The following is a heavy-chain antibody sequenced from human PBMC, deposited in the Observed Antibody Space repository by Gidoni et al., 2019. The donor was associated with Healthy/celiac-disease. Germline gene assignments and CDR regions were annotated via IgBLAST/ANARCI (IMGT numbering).Heavy chain of an antibody. CDR2: ISSSSSYI. D-gene: IGHD4-17*01. Sequence: EVQLVESGGGLVKPGGSLRLSCAASGLTFSSYSMNWVRQAPGKGLEWVSSISSSSSYIYYADSVKGRFTISRDNAKNSLYLQMNSLRAEDTAVYYCAREDGDYIYYYYYGMDVWGQGTTVTVSS. CDR3: AREDGDYIYYYYYGMDV. CDR1: GLTFSSYS. J-gene: IGHJ6*02. V-gene: IGHV3-21*01.